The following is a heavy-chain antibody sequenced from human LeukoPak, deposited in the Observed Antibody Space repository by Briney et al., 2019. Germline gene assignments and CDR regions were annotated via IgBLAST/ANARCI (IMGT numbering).Heavy chain of an antibody. CDR2: INHSGSA. CDR1: GGSFSGYY. Sequence: PSETLSLTCAVSGGSFSGYYWTWIRQPPGKWLEWIGEINHSGSANYNPSLMSRVTISLDTSKNHFSLNLSSVTAADTAVYYCARGQGTVTTHWGQGTLVTVSS. V-gene: IGHV4-34*01. D-gene: IGHD4-11*01. CDR3: ARGQGTVTTH. J-gene: IGHJ4*02.